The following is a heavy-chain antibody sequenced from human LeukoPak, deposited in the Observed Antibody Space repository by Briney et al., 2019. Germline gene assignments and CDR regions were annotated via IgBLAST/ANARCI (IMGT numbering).Heavy chain of an antibody. CDR3: ARGPAIRVVTAYYYYFDL. CDR2: ISGSGGST. Sequence: GGSLRLSCAASGFTFSSYGMSWVRQAPGKGPEWVSAISGSGGSTYYADSVKGRFTISRDNAKNTLYLQMNSLRAEDTAVYYCARGPAIRVVTAYYYYFDLWGRGTLVTVSS. J-gene: IGHJ2*01. CDR1: GFTFSSYG. V-gene: IGHV3-23*01. D-gene: IGHD2-21*02.